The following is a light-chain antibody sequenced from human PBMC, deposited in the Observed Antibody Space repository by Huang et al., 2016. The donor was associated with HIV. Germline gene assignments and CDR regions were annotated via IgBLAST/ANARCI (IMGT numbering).Light chain of an antibody. V-gene: IGKV3-20*01. J-gene: IGKJ4*01. CDR3: QQYGTSPPSLT. Sequence: EIVLTQSPGTLSLSPGGRVTLSCRASQSISGTYLAWYQQKPGQAPRLLIYGTSIRATGIPDRFSGSGSATDFTLTISRLEPEDFAVYYCQQYGTSPPSLTFGGGTKVEIE. CDR1: QSISGTY. CDR2: GTS.